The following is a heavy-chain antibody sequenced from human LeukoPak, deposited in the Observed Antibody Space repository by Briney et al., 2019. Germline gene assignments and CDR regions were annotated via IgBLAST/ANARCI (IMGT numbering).Heavy chain of an antibody. D-gene: IGHD3-10*01. CDR2: IWYDGSNT. CDR1: GFTFRTYG. J-gene: IGHJ4*02. CDR3: ARDRGGYFDY. Sequence: GWALRLSCAASGFTFRTYGMHWVRQAPGKELQWVALIWYDGSNTYYADSVKGRFTISRDNSKNTLYLQMNSLRAEDTSVYFCARDRGGYFDYWGQGTLVTVSS. V-gene: IGHV3-33*01.